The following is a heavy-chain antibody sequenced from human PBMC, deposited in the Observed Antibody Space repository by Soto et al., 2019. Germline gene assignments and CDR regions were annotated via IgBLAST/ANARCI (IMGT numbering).Heavy chain of an antibody. Sequence: QVQLVQSGAEXKKPGSSVKXXXXASGGTFXSYAISWVRQAPGQGLVWMGGIIPIFGTANYAQKFQGRVTITADESTSTAYMELSSLRSEYTAVYYCAIGEHDEGRLLWFGVGWFDPWGQGTLVTVSS. J-gene: IGHJ5*02. D-gene: IGHD3-10*01. CDR3: AIGEHDEGRLLWFGVGWFDP. CDR1: GGTFXSYA. V-gene: IGHV1-69*01. CDR2: IIPIFGTA.